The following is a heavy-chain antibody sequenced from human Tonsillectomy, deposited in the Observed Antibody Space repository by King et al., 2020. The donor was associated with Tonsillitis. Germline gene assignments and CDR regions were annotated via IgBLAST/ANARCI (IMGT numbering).Heavy chain of an antibody. V-gene: IGHV3-23*04. Sequence: VQLVESGGGLVQPGGSLRLSCAASGFSFSTHAMSWVCQAPGKGLEWVSAISISGTTTYYADSVKGRFTISRDNSKSTLYLQMNSLRAEDTAIYYCATEIRPNDYWGQGTLVTVSS. CDR1: GFSFSTHA. CDR3: ATEIRPNDY. CDR2: ISISGTTT. D-gene: IGHD3-16*01. J-gene: IGHJ4*02.